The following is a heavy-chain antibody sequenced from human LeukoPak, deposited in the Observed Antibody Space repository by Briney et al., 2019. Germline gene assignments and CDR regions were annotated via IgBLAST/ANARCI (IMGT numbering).Heavy chain of an antibody. CDR3: AKGDILRYFDWPRLASFDY. Sequence: PGGSLRLSCAASGFTFSSYGIHWVRQAPGKGLEWVAVISFDGNNQYYSDSVKGRFTISRDNSNNTLYLQMNSLRAEDTAVYYCAKGDILRYFDWPRLASFDYWGQGTLVTVSS. V-gene: IGHV3-30*18. J-gene: IGHJ4*02. CDR1: GFTFSSYG. CDR2: ISFDGNNQ. D-gene: IGHD3-9*01.